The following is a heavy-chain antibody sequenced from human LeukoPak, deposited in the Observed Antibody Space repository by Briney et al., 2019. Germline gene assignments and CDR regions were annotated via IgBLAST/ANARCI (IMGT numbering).Heavy chain of an antibody. CDR1: GYTFTSYG. J-gene: IGHJ6*03. V-gene: IGHV1-18*01. CDR2: ISAYNGNT. CDR3: ARVPGYSGYDYMDYGGYYYYYYYMDV. D-gene: IGHD5-12*01. Sequence: ASVKVSCKASGYTFTSYGTSWVRQAPGQGLEWMGWISAYNGNTNYAQKLQGRVTMTTDTSTSTAYMELRSLRSDDTAVYYCARVPGYSGYDYMDYGGYYYYYYYMDVWGKGTTVTISS.